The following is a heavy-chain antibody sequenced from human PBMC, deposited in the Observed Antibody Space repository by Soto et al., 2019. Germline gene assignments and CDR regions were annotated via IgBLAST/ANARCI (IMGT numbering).Heavy chain of an antibody. V-gene: IGHV3-11*06. Sequence: GGSLRLSCEVSGFTFSDFYMSWIRQAPGKGLEWLSYISPNSNYRQYAESVKGRHTISRDNAKNSLSLQMNSLRVEDTAVYYCVRGGGGGQFDSWGQGTLVTVSS. CDR1: GFTFSDFY. CDR3: VRGGGGGQFDS. J-gene: IGHJ4*02. D-gene: IGHD2-21*01. CDR2: ISPNSNYR.